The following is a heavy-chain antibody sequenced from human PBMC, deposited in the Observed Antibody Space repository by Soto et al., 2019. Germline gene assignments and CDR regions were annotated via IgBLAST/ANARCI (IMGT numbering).Heavy chain of an antibody. D-gene: IGHD3-10*01. CDR2: INAGNGHT. Sequence: QVQLVQSGAEVKKPGASVKVSCKASGYTFSNYLLHWVRQAPGQGLEWMGWINAGNGHTKYSQKFQGRVTFIRDTSATTAYRELSSLRSEDTAVYYCASPSYGSGSYYWGQGTLVTFSS. V-gene: IGHV1-3*01. CDR3: ASPSYGSGSYY. CDR1: GYTFSNYL. J-gene: IGHJ4*02.